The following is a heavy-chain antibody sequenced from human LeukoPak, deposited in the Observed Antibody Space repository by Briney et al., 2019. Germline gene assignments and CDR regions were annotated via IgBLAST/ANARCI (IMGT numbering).Heavy chain of an antibody. Sequence: GGSLRLSCAASGFTFSSYAMHGVRQAPGKGLEWVAVIPYDGSNKYYADSVKGRFTISRDNSKNTLYLQMNSLRAEDTAVYYCARLSYYYDSSGPELVDYWGQGTLVTVSS. J-gene: IGHJ4*02. CDR3: ARLSYYYDSSGPELVDY. CDR2: IPYDGSNK. D-gene: IGHD3-22*01. CDR1: GFTFSSYA. V-gene: IGHV3-30*04.